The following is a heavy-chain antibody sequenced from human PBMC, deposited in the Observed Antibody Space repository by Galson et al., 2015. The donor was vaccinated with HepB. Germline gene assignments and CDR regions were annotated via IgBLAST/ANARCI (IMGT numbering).Heavy chain of an antibody. CDR2: IRSKANSYAT. CDR1: GFTFSGSA. Sequence: SLRLSCAASGFTFSGSAMHWVRQASGKGLEWVGRIRSKANSYATAYAASVKGRFTISRDDSKNTAYLQMNSLKTEDTAVYYCTRGFLEWLPDYYYYGMDVWGQGTTVTVSS. CDR3: TRGFLEWLPDYYYYGMDV. J-gene: IGHJ6*02. V-gene: IGHV3-73*01. D-gene: IGHD3-3*01.